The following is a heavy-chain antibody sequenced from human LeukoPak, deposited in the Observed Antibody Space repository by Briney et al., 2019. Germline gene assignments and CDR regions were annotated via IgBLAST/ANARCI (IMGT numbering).Heavy chain of an antibody. V-gene: IGHV1-46*03. CDR2: INPSGGST. J-gene: IGHJ5*02. CDR3: AGSITGTTSHWFDP. Sequence: ASVKVSCEASGYTFTSYYMHWVRQAPGQGLEWMGIINPSGGSTSYAQKFQGRVTMTRDTSTSTVYMELSSLRSEDTAMYYCAGSITGTTSHWFDPWGQGTLVTVSS. D-gene: IGHD1-20*01. CDR1: GYTFTSYY.